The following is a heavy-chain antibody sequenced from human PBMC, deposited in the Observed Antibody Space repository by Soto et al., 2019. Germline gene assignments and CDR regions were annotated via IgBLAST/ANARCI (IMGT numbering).Heavy chain of an antibody. CDR1: GFIFSTYG. CDR2: IWYDGSNK. V-gene: IGHV3-33*08. J-gene: IGHJ4*02. CDR3: ARGGRVAVAGAAIAY. D-gene: IGHD6-19*01. Sequence: QVQLVESGGGVVQPGRSLRLSCAASGFIFSTYGMHWVRQAPGKGLEWVAVIWYDGSNKYYEDSVKGRFTISRDNSKNTMYLKMNSLRAEDTAVFYCARGGRVAVAGAAIAYWGQGTLVTVSS.